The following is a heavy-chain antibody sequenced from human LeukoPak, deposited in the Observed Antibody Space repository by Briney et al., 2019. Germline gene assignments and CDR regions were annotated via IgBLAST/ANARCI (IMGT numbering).Heavy chain of an antibody. V-gene: IGHV5-51*01. CDR3: ARQSDTANDY. CDR1: GYSFTSYW. Sequence: GESLKISCKGSGYSFTSYWIGWVRQVPGKGLEWMGIIYPGGSDTRYSPSFQGQVTISADKSISTAYLQWSSLKASDTAIYYCARQSDTANDYWGQGTLVTVSS. D-gene: IGHD5-18*01. J-gene: IGHJ4*02. CDR2: IYPGGSDT.